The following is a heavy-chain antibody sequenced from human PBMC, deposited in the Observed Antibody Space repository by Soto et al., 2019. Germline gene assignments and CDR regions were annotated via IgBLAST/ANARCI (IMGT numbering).Heavy chain of an antibody. CDR3: ARDGCSGSNCLNWFDP. CDR2: ISSSSTTK. CDR1: GFTFSSYS. Sequence: EVQLVESGGGLVQPGGSLRLPCAASGFTFSSYSMNWVRQAPGKGLEWVSYISSSSTTKYYADSVKGRFTISRDNAKNSLYLKMNSRRAEDTAVYYCARDGCSGSNCLNWFDPWGQGTLVTVSS. D-gene: IGHD2-15*01. J-gene: IGHJ5*02. V-gene: IGHV3-48*01.